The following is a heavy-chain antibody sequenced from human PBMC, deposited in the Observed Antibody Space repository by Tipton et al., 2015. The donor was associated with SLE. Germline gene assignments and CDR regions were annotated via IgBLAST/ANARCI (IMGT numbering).Heavy chain of an antibody. V-gene: IGHV4-39*07. CDR1: GGSISSSSYY. Sequence: TLSLTCTVSGGSISSSSYYWGWIRQPPGKGLGWIGSNYYSGSTYYNPSLKSRVTISVDTSKNQFSLKLSSVTAADTAVYYCARRVAAAGTAFDIWGQGTMVTVSS. CDR3: ARRVAAAGTAFDI. CDR2: NYYSGST. J-gene: IGHJ3*02. D-gene: IGHD6-13*01.